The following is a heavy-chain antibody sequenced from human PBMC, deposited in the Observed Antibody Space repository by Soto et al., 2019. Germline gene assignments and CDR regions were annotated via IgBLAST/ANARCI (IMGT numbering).Heavy chain of an antibody. Sequence: SETLCLPCAVYGGSIRGFYWSWIRQSTGKGLEWIGEINHSGSTNYSPSLKSRVTISVDTSKNQFSLKLSSVTAADTAVYYCASDHSTGYCSGGSCYAPFRYWGQGTLVTVS. D-gene: IGHD2-15*01. CDR2: INHSGST. V-gene: IGHV4-34*01. CDR3: ASDHSTGYCSGGSCYAPFRY. CDR1: GGSIRGFY. J-gene: IGHJ4*02.